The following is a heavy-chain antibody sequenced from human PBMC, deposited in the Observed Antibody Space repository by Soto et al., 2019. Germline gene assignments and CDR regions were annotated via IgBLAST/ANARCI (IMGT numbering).Heavy chain of an antibody. J-gene: IGHJ6*02. CDR2: INHSGST. D-gene: IGHD3-3*01. V-gene: IGHV4-34*01. CDR3: ARGRVLRFLEWLSAPGYYYYYGMDV. CDR1: GGSFSGYY. Sequence: PSETLSLTCAVYGGSFSGYYWSWIRQPPGKGLEWIGEINHSGSTNYNPSLKSRVTISVDTSKNQFSLKLSSVTAADTAVYYCARGRVLRFLEWLSAPGYYYYYGMDVWGQGTTVTVSS.